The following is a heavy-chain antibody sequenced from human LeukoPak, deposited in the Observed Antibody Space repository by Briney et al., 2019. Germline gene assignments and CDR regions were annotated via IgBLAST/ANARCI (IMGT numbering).Heavy chain of an antibody. Sequence: GGSLRLSCAASRLIVSDIYMSWVRQAPGKGLEWVSVIYSGGNTYYADSVTGRFTISRDASKNTLFLQMNSLRPEDTAVYYCPYMRYYGSGSYLAQWGQGTLVTVSP. CDR3: PYMRYYGSGSYLAQ. V-gene: IGHV3-53*01. CDR1: RLIVSDIY. J-gene: IGHJ4*02. D-gene: IGHD3-10*01. CDR2: IYSGGNT.